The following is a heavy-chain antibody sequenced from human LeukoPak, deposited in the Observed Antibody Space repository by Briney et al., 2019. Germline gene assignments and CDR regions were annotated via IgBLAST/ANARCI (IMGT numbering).Heavy chain of an antibody. D-gene: IGHD1-26*01. CDR3: ARDGGSYYASRYFQH. CDR1: GYTFTSYY. CDR2: INPSGGST. J-gene: IGHJ1*01. Sequence: ASVTVSCKASGYTFTSYYMHWVRQAPGQGLEWMGIINPSGGSTSYAQKFQGRVTMTRDMSTSTVYMELSSLRSEDTAVYYCARDGGSYYASRYFQHWGQGTLVTVSS. V-gene: IGHV1-46*01.